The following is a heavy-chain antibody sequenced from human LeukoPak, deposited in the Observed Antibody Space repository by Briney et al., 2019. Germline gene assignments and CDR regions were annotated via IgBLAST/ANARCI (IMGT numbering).Heavy chain of an antibody. J-gene: IGHJ4*02. CDR1: GFTFSTYS. CDR3: ARGYYDTLTGPDY. V-gene: IGHV3-21*01. Sequence: PGGSLRLSCAASGFTFSTYSMNWVRQAPGKGLEWVSSISSSSSYIYYADSVKARVTISRDNAKNSLYLQMNSLRAEDTAVYYCARGYYDTLTGPDYWGQGTLVTVSS. CDR2: ISSSSSYI. D-gene: IGHD3-9*01.